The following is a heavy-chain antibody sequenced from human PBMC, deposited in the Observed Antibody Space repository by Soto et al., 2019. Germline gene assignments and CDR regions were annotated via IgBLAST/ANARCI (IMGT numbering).Heavy chain of an antibody. CDR2: IYSTGNT. CDR3: RRSSRYSTDV. J-gene: IGHJ6*02. CDR1: GGSISSYY. V-gene: IGHV4-4*08. D-gene: IGHD6-13*01. Sequence: SSETLSLTCTVSGGSISSYYWSWIRQPPGRGLEWIGSIYSTGNTYYNPSLNSQVTISVDTSKNQFSLNVISVTAADTAVYYCRRSSRYSTDVWGQGTTVTVSS.